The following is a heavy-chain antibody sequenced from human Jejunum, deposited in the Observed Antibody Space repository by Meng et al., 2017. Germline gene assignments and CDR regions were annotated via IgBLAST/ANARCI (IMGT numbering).Heavy chain of an antibody. J-gene: IGHJ3*02. CDR1: GFTFRSYS. V-gene: IGHV3-23*01. CDR2: ITCSCGGT. D-gene: IGHD3-22*01. Sequence: GESLKISCAASGFTFRSYSMSLVRQAPRKGLEWVSVITCSCGGTYYADSVRGRFTIYRDNSKNTLYMQMNSLRDEDTAVYYCAKDSHTDSRGYYDPRDAFDIWGQGTVVTVSS. CDR3: AKDSHTDSRGYYDPRDAFDI.